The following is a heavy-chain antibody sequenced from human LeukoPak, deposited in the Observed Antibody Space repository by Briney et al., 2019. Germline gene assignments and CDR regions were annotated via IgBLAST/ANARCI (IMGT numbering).Heavy chain of an antibody. V-gene: IGHV3-23*01. CDR2: ISGSGGST. CDR3: AKCILTGYYKGYMDV. J-gene: IGHJ6*03. CDR1: GFTFSNYW. D-gene: IGHD3-9*01. Sequence: GGSLRLSCAASGFTFSNYWMHWVRQAPGKGLEWVSAISGSGGSTNYADSVKGRFTISRDNSKNTLYLQISSLRAEDTAVYYCAKCILTGYYKGYMDVWGKGTTVTISS.